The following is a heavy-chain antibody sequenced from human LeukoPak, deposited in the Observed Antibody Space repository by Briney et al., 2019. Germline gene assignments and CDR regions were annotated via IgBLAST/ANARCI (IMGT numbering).Heavy chain of an antibody. D-gene: IGHD4-17*01. J-gene: IGHJ4*01. V-gene: IGHV3-30-3*01. CDR3: AKELTTVSFFDS. Sequence: GRSLRLSCAASGFTFSSYAMHWVRQAPGKGLEWVAVISYDGSNKYYADSVKGRFTISRDNSKNTLYLQMNSLRAEDTAVYYCAKELTTVSFFDSWGQEPWSSPPQ. CDR2: ISYDGSNK. CDR1: GFTFSSYA.